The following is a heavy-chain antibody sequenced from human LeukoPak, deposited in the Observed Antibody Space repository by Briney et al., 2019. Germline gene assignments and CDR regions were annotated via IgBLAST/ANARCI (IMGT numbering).Heavy chain of an antibody. Sequence: SETLSLACTVSGGSISSYYWSWIRQPPGKGLEWIGYIYYSGSTKYKPSLKSRVTISVDTSKNQFSLKLSPVTAADTAVYYCARGRFLDAFDIWGQGTMVTVSS. D-gene: IGHD3-3*01. CDR1: GGSISSYY. V-gene: IGHV4-59*01. J-gene: IGHJ3*02. CDR2: IYYSGST. CDR3: ARGRFLDAFDI.